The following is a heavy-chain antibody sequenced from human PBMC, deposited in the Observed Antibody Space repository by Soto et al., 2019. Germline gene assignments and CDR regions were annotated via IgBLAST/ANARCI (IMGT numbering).Heavy chain of an antibody. Sequence: SETLSLTCAVYGGSFSGYYWSWIRQPPGKGLEWIGEINHSGSTNYNPSLKSRVTISVDTSKNQFSLKLSSVTAADTAVYYCARGGDYDYIWGIYRYIQRTKSFHYWCPATFVTLSS. CDR2: INHSGST. V-gene: IGHV4-34*01. CDR1: GGSFSGYY. D-gene: IGHD3-16*02. CDR3: ARGGDYDYIWGIYRYIQRTKSFHY. J-gene: IGHJ4*02.